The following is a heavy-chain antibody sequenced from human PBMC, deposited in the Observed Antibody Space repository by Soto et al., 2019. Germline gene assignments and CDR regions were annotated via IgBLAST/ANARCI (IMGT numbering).Heavy chain of an antibody. CDR2: MNPNSGDT. V-gene: IGHV1-8*01. CDR3: ARQPFFVAHYVP. Sequence: GASVKVSCKTSGFSFTSYDYHWVRQGAGQGLEWLGWMNPNSGDTDYAEKFQGRISLTRDTSTRTAYMEVSGLTSDDTAVYYCARQPFFVAHYVPLGQGTPVSVSS. CDR1: GFSFTSYD. J-gene: IGHJ5*02. D-gene: IGHD3-10*02.